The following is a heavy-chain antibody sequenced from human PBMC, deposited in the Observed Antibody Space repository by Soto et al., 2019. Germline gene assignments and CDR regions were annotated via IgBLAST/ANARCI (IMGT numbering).Heavy chain of an antibody. CDR2: ISWNRANI. D-gene: IGHD2-2*01. V-gene: IGHV3-9*01. CDR3: AKGRTGMPSEIDS. Sequence: QLVESGGGLVQPGRSVRLSCAASGFTFADYAMHWVRQRPGEGLEWVSSISWNRANIGYADSVKGRFFISRDNAENSLYLQMDSLTDEDTALYYCAKGRTGMPSEIDSWGQGTLVAVSS. J-gene: IGHJ4*02. CDR1: GFTFADYA.